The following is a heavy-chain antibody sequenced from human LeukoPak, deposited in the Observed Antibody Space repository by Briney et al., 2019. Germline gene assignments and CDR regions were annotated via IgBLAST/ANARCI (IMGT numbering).Heavy chain of an antibody. Sequence: PVASVKVSCKASGYTFTSYYMHWVRQAPGQGLEWMGIINPSAGSTRYAQKFQGRVTMTRDTSTSTVYMELSSLSSEDTAVYYCAREGGIGTADEGWLDAWGQGTLVTDSS. J-gene: IGHJ5*02. CDR2: INPSAGST. D-gene: IGHD6-13*01. V-gene: IGHV1-46*01. CDR1: GYTFTSYY. CDR3: AREGGIGTADEGWLDA.